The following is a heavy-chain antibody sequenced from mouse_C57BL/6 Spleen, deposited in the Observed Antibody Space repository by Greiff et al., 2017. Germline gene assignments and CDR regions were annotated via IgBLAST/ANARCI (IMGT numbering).Heavy chain of an antibody. J-gene: IGHJ4*01. CDR3: ARGGDYDVDAMDY. CDR1: GYSITSGYY. D-gene: IGHD2-4*01. CDR2: ISYDGSN. V-gene: IGHV3-6*01. Sequence: EVQLQQSGPGLVKPSQSLSLTCSVTGYSITSGYYWNWIRQFPGNKLEWMGYISYDGSNNYNPSLKNRISITRDTSKNQFFLKLNSVTTEDTATYYCARGGDYDVDAMDYWGQGTSVTVSS.